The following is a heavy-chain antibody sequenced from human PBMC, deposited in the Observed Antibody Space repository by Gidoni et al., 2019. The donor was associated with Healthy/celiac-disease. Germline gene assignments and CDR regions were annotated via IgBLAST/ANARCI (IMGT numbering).Heavy chain of an antibody. D-gene: IGHD3-10*01. CDR2: IYYSGST. Sequence: QVQLQESGPGLVKPSETLSLTCTVSGGSVSSGSYYWSWIRQPPGKGLEWIGYIYYSGSTNYNPSLKSGVTISVDTSKNQYSLKLSSVTAADTAGYYCARDNGNGSGPGTTKKYYFDYWGQGTLVTVSS. J-gene: IGHJ4*02. CDR1: GGSVSSGSYY. V-gene: IGHV4-61*01. CDR3: ARDNGNGSGPGTTKKYYFDY.